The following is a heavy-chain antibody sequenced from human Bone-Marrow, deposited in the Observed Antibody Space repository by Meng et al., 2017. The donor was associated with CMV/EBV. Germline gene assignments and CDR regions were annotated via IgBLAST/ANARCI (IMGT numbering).Heavy chain of an antibody. V-gene: IGHV1-24*01. CDR3: ATDQSRVRYSSSTYYYYGMDV. J-gene: IGHJ6*02. Sequence: ASVKVSCKVSGYTLTELSMHWVRQAPGKGLEWMGGFDPEDGETIYAQKFQGRVTMTEDTSTDTAYMELSSLRSEDTAVYYCATDQSRVRYSSSTYYYYGMDVWGQGTTVTVPS. D-gene: IGHD6-6*01. CDR2: FDPEDGET. CDR1: GYTLTELS.